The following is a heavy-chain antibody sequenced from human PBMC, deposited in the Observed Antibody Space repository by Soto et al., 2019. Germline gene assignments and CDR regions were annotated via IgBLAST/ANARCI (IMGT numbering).Heavy chain of an antibody. CDR2: INPSGGST. Sequence: ASVKVSCKASGYTFTSYYMHWVRQAPGQGLEWMGIINPSGGSTSYAQKFQGRVTMTRDTSTSTVYMELSSLRSEDTAVYYCARVARTWSIAARQFLSACFDPWGQGTLVTVS. D-gene: IGHD6-6*01. J-gene: IGHJ5*02. CDR3: ARVARTWSIAARQFLSACFDP. CDR1: GYTFTSYY. V-gene: IGHV1-46*01.